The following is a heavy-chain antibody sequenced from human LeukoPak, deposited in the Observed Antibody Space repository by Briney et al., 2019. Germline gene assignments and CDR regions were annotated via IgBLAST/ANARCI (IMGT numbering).Heavy chain of an antibody. CDR2: IYTIVST. CDR1: VGSLSIDY. Sequence: SETLSLTCTVSVGSLSIDYWSCIRQPAGKGLEWIGRIYTIVSTNYNPSLKSRVTISVDTSKNQFSLKMSSVTAADTAVYYCAREHEKYCSSTSCYGGSWFDPWGQGTLVTVSS. V-gene: IGHV4-4*07. D-gene: IGHD2-2*01. CDR3: AREHEKYCSSTSCYGGSWFDP. J-gene: IGHJ5*02.